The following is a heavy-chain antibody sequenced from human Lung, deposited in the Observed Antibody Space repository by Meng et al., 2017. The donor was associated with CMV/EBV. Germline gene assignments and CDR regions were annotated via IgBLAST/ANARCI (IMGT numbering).Heavy chain of an antibody. CDR3: AKELGNGMDV. CDR1: GVTFSDYY. D-gene: IGHD7-27*01. CDR2: ISLKDSST. J-gene: IGHJ6*02. Sequence: GGSLRLSCAASGVTFSDYYVNWVRQPPGKGLEWVSYISLKDSSTSFSDSVKGRFTISIDNINKSVFLQMKGLRAEDTAVYYCAKELGNGMDVSGQRTPVTLSS. V-gene: IGHV3-11*04.